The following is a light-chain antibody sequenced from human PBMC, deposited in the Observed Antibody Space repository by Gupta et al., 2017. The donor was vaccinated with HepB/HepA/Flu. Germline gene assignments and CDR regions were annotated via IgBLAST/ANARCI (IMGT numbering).Light chain of an antibody. Sequence: VLTQSPASLSSSPGERATLSCRASQSINSYLAWYQQKPGKAPRLLIYDASSVATGIPARFSGSRPGTDFTLTISSLEPEDFAIYYCQQRDNRPITFGRGTRLEMK. J-gene: IGKJ5*01. CDR3: QQRDNRPIT. V-gene: IGKV3D-11*02. CDR2: DAS. CDR1: QSINSY.